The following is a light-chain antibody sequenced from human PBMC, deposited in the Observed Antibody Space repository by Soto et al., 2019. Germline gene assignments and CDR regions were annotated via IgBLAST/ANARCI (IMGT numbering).Light chain of an antibody. CDR3: SSYAGSNTFAV. Sequence: ALTQPPSASGSPGQSVTISCTGTSGDVGGYNYVSWYQQHPGRGPKLIIYDVSKRPSGVPDRFSGSKSGNTASLTVSGLQADDEADYYCSSYAGSNTFAVFGGGTQLTVL. CDR2: DVS. CDR1: SGDVGGYNY. V-gene: IGLV2-8*01. J-gene: IGLJ7*01.